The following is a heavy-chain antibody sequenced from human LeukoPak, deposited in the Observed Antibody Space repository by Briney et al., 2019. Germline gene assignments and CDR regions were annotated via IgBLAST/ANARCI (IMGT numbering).Heavy chain of an antibody. V-gene: IGHV4-38-2*02. Sequence: SSETLSLTCTVSNSSISSGYYWGWIRQPPGTGLEWIGSIFRSGNTYYNPSLKSRVTISVDTSRNQFSLKLTSVTAADTAVYYCAREEYSGYGFDPWGQGTLVTVSS. CDR2: IFRSGNT. D-gene: IGHD5-12*01. CDR1: NSSISSGYY. J-gene: IGHJ5*02. CDR3: AREEYSGYGFDP.